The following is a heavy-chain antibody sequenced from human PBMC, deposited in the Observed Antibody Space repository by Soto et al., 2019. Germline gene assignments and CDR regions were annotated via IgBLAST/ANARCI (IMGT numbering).Heavy chain of an antibody. CDR1: GFTFSSYE. Sequence: EVQLVESGGGLVQPGGSLRLSCAASGFTFSSYEMNWVRQAPGKGLEWVSYISSSGSTIYYADSVKGRFTISRDNAKNSLYLHMNSLRDEDTAVYYRARGLQIVVAFDIWGQGTMVTVSS. J-gene: IGHJ3*02. CDR2: ISSSGSTI. V-gene: IGHV3-48*03. D-gene: IGHD3-22*01. CDR3: ARGLQIVVAFDI.